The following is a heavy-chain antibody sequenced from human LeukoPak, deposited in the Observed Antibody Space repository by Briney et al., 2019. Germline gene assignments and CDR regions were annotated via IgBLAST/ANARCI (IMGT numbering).Heavy chain of an antibody. V-gene: IGHV4-38-2*01. J-gene: IGHJ6*03. Sequence: SETLSLTCAAFGYSISSGYYWGWIRQPPGNGLEWIGSIYHSGSTYYKPSLKSRVTISVDTSKNQFSLKLSSVTAADTAVYYCARKSSPYYYMDVWGKGTTVTVSS. CDR2: IYHSGST. CDR1: GYSISSGYY. CDR3: ARKSSPYYYMDV.